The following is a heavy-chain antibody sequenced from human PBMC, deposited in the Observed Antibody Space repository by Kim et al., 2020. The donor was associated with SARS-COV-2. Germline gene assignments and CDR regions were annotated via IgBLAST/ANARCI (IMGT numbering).Heavy chain of an antibody. Sequence: ASVKVSCKASGYTFTSYYMHWVRQAPGQGLEWMGIINPSGGSTSYAQKFQGRVTMTRDTSTSTVYMELSSLRSEDTAVYYCARDGSSLLVPAALPSGVPEYFQHWGQGTLVTVSS. CDR2: INPSGGST. CDR1: GYTFTSYY. CDR3: ARDGSSLLVPAALPSGVPEYFQH. D-gene: IGHD2-2*01. J-gene: IGHJ1*01. V-gene: IGHV1-46*01.